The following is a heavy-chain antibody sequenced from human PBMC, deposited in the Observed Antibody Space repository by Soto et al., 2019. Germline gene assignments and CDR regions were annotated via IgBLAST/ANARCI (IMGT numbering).Heavy chain of an antibody. J-gene: IGHJ6*02. Sequence: QVQLVQSGAEVKKPGASVKVSCKASGYTFTSYAMHWVRQAPGQRLEWMGWINAGNGNTKYSQKFQGRVTITRDTPSSPAYVEVSSLRSEDTAAYSCARSFSNYALIDYYFYGLAVWGEGTTVTVS. CDR3: ARSFSNYALIDYYFYGLAV. D-gene: IGHD4-4*01. CDR2: INAGNGNT. V-gene: IGHV1-3*01. CDR1: GYTFTSYA.